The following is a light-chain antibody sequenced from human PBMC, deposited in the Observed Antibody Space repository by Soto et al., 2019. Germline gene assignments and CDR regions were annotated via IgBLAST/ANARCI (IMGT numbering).Light chain of an antibody. Sequence: DVVMTQTPLSSPVTLGQPASISCRSSQSLVHSDGNTYLSWLQQRPGQPPRLLIYKISNRFSGVPDRFTGSGAGTEFTLIISGLQPDDFATYYCQHYKSYPWTFGQGTKVDI. V-gene: IGKV2-24*01. J-gene: IGKJ1*01. CDR2: KIS. CDR3: QHYKSYPWT. CDR1: QSLVHSDGNTY.